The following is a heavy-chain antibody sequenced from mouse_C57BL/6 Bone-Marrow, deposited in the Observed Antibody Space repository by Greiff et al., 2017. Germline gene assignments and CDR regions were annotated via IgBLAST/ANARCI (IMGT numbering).Heavy chain of an antibody. Sequence: EVQLQQSGAELVRPGSSVKMSCKTSGYTFISSGINWVKQRPDQGLDWIGYIYIGNGYTEYNEQFKGKDTLTSDTPSIPAYLQLSSLTSEDSAIYFCASFYDYGSDYDYAMDYWGQGTSVTGSS. J-gene: IGHJ4*01. CDR3: ASFYDYGSDYDYAMDY. V-gene: IGHV1-58*01. CDR1: GYTFISSG. D-gene: IGHD1-1*01. CDR2: IYIGNGYT.